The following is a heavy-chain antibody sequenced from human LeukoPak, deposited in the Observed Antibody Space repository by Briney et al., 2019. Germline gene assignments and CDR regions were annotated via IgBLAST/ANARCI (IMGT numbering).Heavy chain of an antibody. CDR2: ISYDGSNK. J-gene: IGHJ6*02. D-gene: IGHD1-26*01. CDR3: AKRYSGSYDYYYGMDV. Sequence: GRSLRLSCAAPGFTFSGYGMHWVRQAPGKGLEWVAVISYDGSNKYYADSVKGRFTISRDNSKNTLYLQMNSLRAEDTAVYYCAKRYSGSYDYYYGMDVWSQGTTVTVSS. CDR1: GFTFSGYG. V-gene: IGHV3-30*18.